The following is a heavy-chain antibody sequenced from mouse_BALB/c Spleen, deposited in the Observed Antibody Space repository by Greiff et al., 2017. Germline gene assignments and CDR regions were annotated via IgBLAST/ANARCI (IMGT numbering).Heavy chain of an antibody. V-gene: IGHV2-9*02. CDR3: ARDKDGNRFFAY. CDR1: GFSLTSYG. CDR2: IWAGGST. Sequence: VKLVESGPGLVAPSQSLSITCTVSGFSLTSYGVHWVRQPPGKGLEWLGVIWAGGSTNYNSALMSRLSISKDNSKSQVFLKMNSLQTDDTAMYYCARDKDGNRFFAYWGQGTLVTVSA. J-gene: IGHJ3*01. D-gene: IGHD2-1*01.